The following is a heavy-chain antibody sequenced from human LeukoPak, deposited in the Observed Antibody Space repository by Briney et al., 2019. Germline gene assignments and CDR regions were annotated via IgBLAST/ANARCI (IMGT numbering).Heavy chain of an antibody. V-gene: IGHV4-30-2*01. CDR1: GGSISSGLYS. J-gene: IGHJ5*02. Sequence: SQTLSLTCDVSGGSISSGLYSWSWIRQPLGKGPEWIGYIYHTGSTYYNPSLKSRVTISVDTSKTQFSLRLRSVTAADTAVYYCARLQYCSGTSCYWFDPWGQGTLVTVSS. D-gene: IGHD2-2*01. CDR3: ARLQYCSGTSCYWFDP. CDR2: IYHTGST.